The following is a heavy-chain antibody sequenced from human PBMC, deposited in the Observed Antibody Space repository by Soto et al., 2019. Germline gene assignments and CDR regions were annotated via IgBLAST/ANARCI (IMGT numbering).Heavy chain of an antibody. CDR3: ARAVAGTLFYYQMDV. Sequence: QVELVESGGGVVQPGRSLRLSCAASGFKFTNYGMHWVRQAPGKGLDWVAFIWYDGSLEKHAHSVKGRFSISRDNSKNTLFLEMNSLTVEDTAVYYCARAVAGTLFYYQMDVWGQGTAVTVSS. D-gene: IGHD6-19*01. V-gene: IGHV3-33*01. CDR2: IWYDGSLE. J-gene: IGHJ6*03. CDR1: GFKFTNYG.